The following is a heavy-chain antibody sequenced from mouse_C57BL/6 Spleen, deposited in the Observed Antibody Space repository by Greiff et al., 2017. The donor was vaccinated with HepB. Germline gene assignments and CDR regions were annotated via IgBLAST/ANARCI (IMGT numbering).Heavy chain of an antibody. CDR1: GFTFSSYA. CDR3: TRWGWDGDWFAY. J-gene: IGHJ3*01. CDR2: ISSGGDYI. V-gene: IGHV5-9-1*02. D-gene: IGHD4-1*01. Sequence: EVKLVESGEGLVKPGGSLKLSCAASGFTFSSYAMSWVRQTPEKRLEWVAYISSGGDYIYYADTVKGRFTISRDNARNTLYLQMSSLKSEDTAMYYCTRWGWDGDWFAYWGQGTLVTVAA.